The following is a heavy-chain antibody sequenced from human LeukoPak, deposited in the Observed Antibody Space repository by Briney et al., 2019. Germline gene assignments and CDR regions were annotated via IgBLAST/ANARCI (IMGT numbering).Heavy chain of an antibody. CDR2: IIPIFGTA. CDR3: ARDRAPHSSSWYGYFDY. V-gene: IGHV1-69*05. D-gene: IGHD6-13*01. J-gene: IGHJ4*02. Sequence: ASVKVSCKASGGTFSSYAISWVRQAPGQGPEWMGGIIPIFGTANYAQKFQGRVTITTDESTSTAYMELSSPRPEDTAVYYCARDRAPHSSSWYGYFDYWGQGTLVTVSS. CDR1: GGTFSSYA.